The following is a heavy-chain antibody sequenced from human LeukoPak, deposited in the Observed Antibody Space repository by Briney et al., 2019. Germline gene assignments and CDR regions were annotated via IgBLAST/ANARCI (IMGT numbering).Heavy chain of an antibody. CDR2: IYTSGST. CDR3: ARGLQEMATFKGFNY. J-gene: IGHJ4*02. V-gene: IGHV4-61*02. CDR1: GGSISSGSYY. Sequence: PSETLSLTCTVSGGSISSGSYYWSWIRQPAGKGLEWIGRIYTSGSTNYNPSLKSRVTISVDTSKNQFSLKLSSVTAADTAVYYCARGLQEMATFKGFNYWGQGTRVSVSS. D-gene: IGHD5-24*01.